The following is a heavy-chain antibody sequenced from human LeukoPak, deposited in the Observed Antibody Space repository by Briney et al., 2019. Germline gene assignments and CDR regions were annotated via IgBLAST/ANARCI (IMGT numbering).Heavy chain of an antibody. CDR2: VKQDGSEK. V-gene: IGHV3-7*01. D-gene: IGHD7-27*01. CDR3: ARGLLLGNWFDP. J-gene: IGHJ5*02. CDR1: GFTFSSYW. Sequence: PGGSLRLSCAASGFTFSSYWMSWVRQAPGKGLEWVANVKQDGSEKYYVDSVKGRFTISRDNAKNPLYLQMNSLRAEDTAVYYCARGLLLGNWFDPWGQGTLVTVSS.